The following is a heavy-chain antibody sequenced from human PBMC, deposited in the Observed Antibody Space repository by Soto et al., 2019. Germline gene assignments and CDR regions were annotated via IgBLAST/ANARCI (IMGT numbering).Heavy chain of an antibody. D-gene: IGHD6-13*01. CDR2: ILPIFGTA. V-gene: IGHV1-69*06. Sequence: SVKVCCKASGGTFSTSSMNWVRQATGQRPEWMGNILPIFGTADYAQKFQGRVTITADKSTNTAYMELRSLLSEDTAMYYCARTSAAGKYYYGMDVWGQGTTVTV. CDR1: GGTFSTSS. J-gene: IGHJ6*02. CDR3: ARTSAAGKYYYGMDV.